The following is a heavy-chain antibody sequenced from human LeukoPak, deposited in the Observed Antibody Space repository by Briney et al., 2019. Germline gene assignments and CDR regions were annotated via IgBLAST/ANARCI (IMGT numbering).Heavy chain of an antibody. CDR2: IYYSGST. J-gene: IGHJ6*04. Sequence: SETLSLTCTVSGGSISSYYWSWVRQPPGKGLEWIGYIYYSGSTNYNAYLTSRVTISVDPSKNQFSLKLSSVTAADTAVYYCARMSYYYGMDVWGKGTTVTVSS. V-gene: IGHV4-59*01. CDR1: GGSISSYY. CDR3: ARMSYYYGMDV.